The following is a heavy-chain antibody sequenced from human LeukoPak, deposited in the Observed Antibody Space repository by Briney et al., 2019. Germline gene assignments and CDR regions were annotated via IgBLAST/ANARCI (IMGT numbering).Heavy chain of an antibody. CDR1: GFTFSSYW. J-gene: IGHJ4*02. CDR2: IKQDGSEK. V-gene: IGHV3-7*01. CDR3: ARDGIAVAGFFDY. D-gene: IGHD6-19*01. Sequence: PGGSLRLSCAASGFTFSSYWMSWVRQAPGKGLEWVANIKQDGSEKYYVDSVKGRFTISRDNAKNSLYLQMNSLRAEDTAVYYCARDGIAVAGFFDYWGQGTLVTVSS.